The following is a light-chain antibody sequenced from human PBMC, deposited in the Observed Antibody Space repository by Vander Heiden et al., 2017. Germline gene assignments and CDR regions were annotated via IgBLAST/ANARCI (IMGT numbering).Light chain of an antibody. Sequence: SYELTQPLSVSLALRQTATIPCGGNNPGNEIVYCYQQKAGQAPVLVIYRNGNRPAGIPERFSGSNSRNTATLTSSSAEAGDEDDYYCQGWDSSTEVFGGGTKLTVL. V-gene: IGLV3-9*01. CDR2: RNG. CDR3: QGWDSSTEV. J-gene: IGLJ2*01. CDR1: NPGNEI.